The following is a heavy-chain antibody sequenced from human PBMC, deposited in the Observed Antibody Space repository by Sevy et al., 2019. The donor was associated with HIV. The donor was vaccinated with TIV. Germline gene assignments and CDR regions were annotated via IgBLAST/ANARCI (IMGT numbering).Heavy chain of an antibody. CDR1: GFNFSNYV. CDR2: ISSYGNEA. D-gene: IGHD6-19*01. Sequence: GGSLRLSCAASGFNFSNYVLHWVRQAPGKGLEWVTFISSYGNEADYVDSVKGRFTISRDDSKNTMYLQMNSLRPEDTAVYYCARSILAVAGSYGMDVWGQGTTVTVSS. J-gene: IGHJ6*02. CDR3: ARSILAVAGSYGMDV. V-gene: IGHV3-30*03.